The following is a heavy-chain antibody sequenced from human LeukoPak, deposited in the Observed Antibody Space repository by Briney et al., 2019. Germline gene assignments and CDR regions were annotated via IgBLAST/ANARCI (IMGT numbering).Heavy chain of an antibody. Sequence: GGSLRLSCAASGFTFSSYGMGWVRQAPGKGLEWVSAISGSGGSTYYADSVKGRFTISRDNSKNMLYLQMNSLRAEDTAVYYCVKSHGYSGYEIHYWGQGTLVTVSS. CDR3: VKSHGYSGYEIHY. D-gene: IGHD5-12*01. J-gene: IGHJ4*02. V-gene: IGHV3-23*01. CDR2: ISGSGGST. CDR1: GFTFSSYG.